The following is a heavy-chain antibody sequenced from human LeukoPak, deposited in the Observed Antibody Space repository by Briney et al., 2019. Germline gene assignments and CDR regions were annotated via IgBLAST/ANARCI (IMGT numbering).Heavy chain of an antibody. J-gene: IGHJ6*02. Sequence: SETLSLTCTVSGGSISSSSYYWGWIRQPPGKGLEWIGSIYYSGSTYYNPSLKSRVTISVDTSKNQFSLKLSSVTAADTAVYYCARIDDFRNYYYYGMDVWGQGTTVTVSS. CDR3: ARIDDFRNYYYYGMDV. CDR2: IYYSGST. CDR1: GGSISSSSYY. D-gene: IGHD3-3*01. V-gene: IGHV4-39*07.